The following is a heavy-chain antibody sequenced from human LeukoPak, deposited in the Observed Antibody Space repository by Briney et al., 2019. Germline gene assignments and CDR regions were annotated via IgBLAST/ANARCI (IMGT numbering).Heavy chain of an antibody. CDR2: IQQDGSEK. CDR1: GFTFSSNW. Sequence: PGGSLRLSCAASGFTFSSNWMSWVRQAPGKGLEWVANIQQDGSEKSYVDSVKGRFTISRDNAKNSVYLQMNSLRAEDTAVYYCARGRYYDFYPWGQGTLVTVSS. D-gene: IGHD3-3*01. J-gene: IGHJ5*02. CDR3: ARGRYYDFYP. V-gene: IGHV3-7*02.